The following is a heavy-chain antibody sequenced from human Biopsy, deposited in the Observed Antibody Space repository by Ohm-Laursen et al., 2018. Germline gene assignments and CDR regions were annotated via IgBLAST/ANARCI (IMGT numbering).Heavy chain of an antibody. D-gene: IGHD6-13*01. Sequence: SLRLSCAASGFTFSSYAMTWFRQAPGKGLEWVSTISGNSDIIYDTDSVKGRFTISRDNAKNSLYLQMNSLRAEDTAVYYWSRPAISAADYWGQGTLVTVSS. CDR1: GFTFSSYA. CDR3: SRPAISAADY. CDR2: ISGNSDII. V-gene: IGHV3-23*01. J-gene: IGHJ4*02.